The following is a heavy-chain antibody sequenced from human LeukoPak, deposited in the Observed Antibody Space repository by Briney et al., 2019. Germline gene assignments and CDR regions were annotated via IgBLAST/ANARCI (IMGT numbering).Heavy chain of an antibody. D-gene: IGHD6-13*01. V-gene: IGHV3-74*01. CDR2: ISSDGTYT. CDR1: GFTFSSHL. CDR3: ARGYSSRLYNWLDL. Sequence: PGGSLRLSCAASGFTFSSHLMHWVRQAPGKGLVWVSRISSDGTYTNYADSVRGRFTISRDNAKNTLYLQMNSLTAEDTAVYYCARGYSSRLYNWLDLWGQGTLVTVSS. J-gene: IGHJ5*02.